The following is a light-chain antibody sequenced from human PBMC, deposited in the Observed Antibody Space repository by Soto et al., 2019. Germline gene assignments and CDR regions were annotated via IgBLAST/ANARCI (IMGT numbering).Light chain of an antibody. V-gene: IGLV2-8*01. J-gene: IGLJ2*01. CDR3: SSFVGSPVV. CDR2: EVS. CDR1: SSDVGDYNY. Sequence: QSALTQPASLSGSPGQSITISCTGTSSDVGDYNYVSWYQQHPGKVPKLLIYEVSKRPSGVPDRFSGSKSGNTASLTVSGLQAEDEADYYCSSFVGSPVVFGGGTKLTVL.